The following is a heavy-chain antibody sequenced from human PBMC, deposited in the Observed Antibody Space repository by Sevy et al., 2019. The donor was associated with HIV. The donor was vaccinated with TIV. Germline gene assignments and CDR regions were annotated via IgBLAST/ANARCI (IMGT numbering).Heavy chain of an antibody. Sequence: WIRQPPGKGLEWVSAISGSGISTYYADSVKGRFTISRDNSKNTLYLQMNNLRAEDTAVFYCAKGIGYSGYETDYWGQGTLVTVSS. CDR3: AKGIGYSGYETDY. J-gene: IGHJ4*02. D-gene: IGHD5-12*01. V-gene: IGHV3-23*01. CDR2: ISGSGIST.